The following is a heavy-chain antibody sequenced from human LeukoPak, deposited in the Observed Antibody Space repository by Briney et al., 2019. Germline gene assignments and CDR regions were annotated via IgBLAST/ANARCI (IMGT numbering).Heavy chain of an antibody. CDR1: GFTFSSYW. Sequence: GGSLRLSCAASGFTFSSYWMTWVRQAPGKGLEWVSAISGSGGSTYYADSVKGRFTISRDNSKNTLYLQMNSLRAEDTAVYYCAKDLRGYSGYDPTGWFDPWGQGTLVTVSS. CDR2: ISGSGGST. V-gene: IGHV3-23*01. J-gene: IGHJ5*02. D-gene: IGHD5-12*01. CDR3: AKDLRGYSGYDPTGWFDP.